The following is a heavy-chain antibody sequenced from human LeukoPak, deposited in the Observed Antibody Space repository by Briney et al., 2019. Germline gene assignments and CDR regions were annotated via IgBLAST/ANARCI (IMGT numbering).Heavy chain of an antibody. CDR2: ISSTSIYR. CDR3: ARDMLTSYYDSSGYHHDAFDI. J-gene: IGHJ3*02. Sequence: GGSLRLSCAASGFTFSRYSMNWVRQAPGKGLEWVSSISSTSIYRYYADSVKGRFTISRDNAKNSLYLQMNSLRAEDTAVYYCARDMLTSYYDSSGYHHDAFDIWGQGTMVTVSS. V-gene: IGHV3-21*01. CDR1: GFTFSRYS. D-gene: IGHD3-22*01.